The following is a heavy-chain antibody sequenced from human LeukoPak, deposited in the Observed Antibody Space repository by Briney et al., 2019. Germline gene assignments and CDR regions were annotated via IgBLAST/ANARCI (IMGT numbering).Heavy chain of an antibody. CDR2: INSDGINT. D-gene: IGHD6-19*01. CDR3: ANGDPYSSGWDDY. J-gene: IGHJ4*02. CDR1: GFTFSNYW. Sequence: GGSLRLSCAASGFTFSNYWMHWVRQAPGKGLVRVSRINSDGINTSYADSVKGRFTISRDNAKNTLNLQMNSLRAEDTAVYYCANGDPYSSGWDDYWGQGTLVTVSS. V-gene: IGHV3-74*01.